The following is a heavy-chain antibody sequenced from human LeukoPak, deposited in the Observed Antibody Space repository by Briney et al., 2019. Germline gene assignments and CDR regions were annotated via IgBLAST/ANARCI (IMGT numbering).Heavy chain of an antibody. J-gene: IGHJ4*02. CDR3: AREPGYYFDY. CDR2: ISYDGSNK. D-gene: IGHD3-10*01. Sequence: PGRSLRLSCAASGFTFSSYALHWVRQAPGRGLEWVAVISYDGSNKFYAVSVKGRFTISRDNSKNTLYLQMNILRPEDTAVYYCAREPGYYFDYWGQGTLVTVSS. V-gene: IGHV3-30-3*01. CDR1: GFTFSSYA.